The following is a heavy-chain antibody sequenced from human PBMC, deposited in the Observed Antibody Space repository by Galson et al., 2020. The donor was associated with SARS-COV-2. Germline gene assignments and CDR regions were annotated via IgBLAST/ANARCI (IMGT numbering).Heavy chain of an antibody. CDR2: INPSGGSP. CDR3: ARAGQLTTVTTSAEYYYYYYGMDV. CDR1: GYTFTSYY. Sequence: ASVKVSCKASGYTFTSYYMHWVRQAPGQGLEWMGIINPSGGSPSYAQKFQGRVTMTRDTSTSTVYMELSSLRSEDTAVYYCARAGQLTTVTTSAEYYYYYYGMDVWGQGTTVTVSS. D-gene: IGHD4-17*01. V-gene: IGHV1-46*03. J-gene: IGHJ6*02.